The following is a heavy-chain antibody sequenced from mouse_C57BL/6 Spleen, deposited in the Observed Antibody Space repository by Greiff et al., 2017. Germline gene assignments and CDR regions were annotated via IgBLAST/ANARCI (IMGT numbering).Heavy chain of an antibody. CDR2: IYPRDGST. CDR1: GYTFTDHT. V-gene: IGHV1-78*01. D-gene: IGHD2-4*01. CDR3: ARQGYYDYLYAMDY. J-gene: IGHJ4*01. Sequence: VQLQQSDAELVKPGASVKISCKVSGYTFTDHTIHWMKQRPEQGLEWIGYIYPRDGSTKYNEKFKGKATLTADKSSSTAYMELRSLTSEDSAVYFGARQGYYDYLYAMDYWGQGTSVTVSS.